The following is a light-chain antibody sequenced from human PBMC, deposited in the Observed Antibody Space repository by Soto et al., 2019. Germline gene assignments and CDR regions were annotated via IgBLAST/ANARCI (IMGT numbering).Light chain of an antibody. V-gene: IGLV1-44*01. CDR1: SSNIGYNA. J-gene: IGLJ3*02. Sequence: QSVLTQAPSASGTPGQRVTLSCSGSSSNIGYNAVNWYQQLPGSAPKLLMHGNSQRPSGVPDRFSGSESGTSASLAISGLRTEDEADYYCCSYAGSSTRVFGGGTQLTVL. CDR3: CSYAGSSTRV. CDR2: GNS.